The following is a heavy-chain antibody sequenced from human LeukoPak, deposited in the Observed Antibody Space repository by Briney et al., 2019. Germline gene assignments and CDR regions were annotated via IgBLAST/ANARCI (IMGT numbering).Heavy chain of an antibody. CDR2: IIPIFGTA. J-gene: IGHJ4*02. Sequence: SVKVSCKASGGTFSSYAISWVRQAPGQGLEWMGGIIPIFGTANYAQKFQGRVTITTDESTSTAYMELSSLRSEDTAVYYCARENYLGYCSSTSCPYFDYWGQGTLVTVSS. CDR1: GGTFSSYA. D-gene: IGHD2-2*01. V-gene: IGHV1-69*05. CDR3: ARENYLGYCSSTSCPYFDY.